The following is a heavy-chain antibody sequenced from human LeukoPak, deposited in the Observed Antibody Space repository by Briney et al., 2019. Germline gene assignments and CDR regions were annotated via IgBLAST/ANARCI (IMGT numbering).Heavy chain of an antibody. V-gene: IGHV3-9*01. CDR1: GFTFDDYA. Sequence: SGGSLRLSCAASGFTFDDYAMHWVRQAPGKGLEWVSGFNWNSGSIDYAGSVKGRFTISRDNAKNSLYLQMNSLRAEDTALYYCAKALSQLGELSPMDYWGQGTLVTVSS. CDR3: AKALSQLGELSPMDY. J-gene: IGHJ4*02. D-gene: IGHD3-16*02. CDR2: FNWNSGSI.